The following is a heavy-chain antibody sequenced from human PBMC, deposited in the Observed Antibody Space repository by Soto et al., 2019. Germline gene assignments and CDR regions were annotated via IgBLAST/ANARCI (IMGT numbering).Heavy chain of an antibody. CDR3: ASGEEGRPIDY. CDR1: GYTFTSYY. CDR2: INPSGGST. Sequence: QVQLVQSGAEVKKPGASVNVSCKASGYTFTSYYMHWVRQALVQGLEWMGIINPSGGSTSYAQKFQGRVTMTRDTYTSTVYMELSSLRSEDTAVYYCASGEEGRPIDYWGQVTLVTVSS. D-gene: IGHD3-10*01. J-gene: IGHJ4*02. V-gene: IGHV1-46*03.